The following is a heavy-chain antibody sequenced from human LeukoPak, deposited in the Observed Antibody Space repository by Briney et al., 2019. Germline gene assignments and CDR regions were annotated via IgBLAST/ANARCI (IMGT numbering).Heavy chain of an antibody. CDR1: GGSFNAYY. J-gene: IGHJ4*02. Sequence: SETLSLTCAVYGGSFNAYYWSWIRQPPGKGLEWIGEINQSGSTNYNPSLKSRVAISVDTSKNQFSLRLSSVTAADTAVYYCARLMNYYDSSGSQGFDYWGQGTLVTVSS. CDR2: INQSGST. CDR3: ARLMNYYDSSGSQGFDY. V-gene: IGHV4-34*01. D-gene: IGHD3-22*01.